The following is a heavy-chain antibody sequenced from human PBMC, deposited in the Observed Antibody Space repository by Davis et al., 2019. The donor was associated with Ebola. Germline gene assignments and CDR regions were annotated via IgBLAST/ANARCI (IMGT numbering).Heavy chain of an antibody. CDR1: GYTFSSYG. Sequence: ASVKVSCKASGYTFSSYGINWVRQAPGQGLEWMGWISATNGDTYSTQKFQGRVTMTTDTSTSTAYLEMRSLRSDDTAVYYCAASDFRGQGNFWGQGTLVTVSS. CDR3: AASDFRGQGNF. D-gene: IGHD2-21*02. V-gene: IGHV1-18*01. J-gene: IGHJ4*02. CDR2: ISATNGDT.